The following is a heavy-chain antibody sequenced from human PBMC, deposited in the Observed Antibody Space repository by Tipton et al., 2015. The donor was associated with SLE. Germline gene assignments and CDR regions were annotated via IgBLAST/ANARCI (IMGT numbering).Heavy chain of an antibody. CDR2: ISAYNGNT. V-gene: IGHV1-18*01. CDR3: AIAVAGTLFFDY. D-gene: IGHD6-19*01. J-gene: IGHJ4*02. CDR1: GGTFSSYA. Sequence: QLVQSGAEVKKPGSSVNVSCKASGGTFSSYAFSWLRQAPGQGLEWMGWISAYNGNTNYAQKLQGRVTMTTDTSTNTAYMELRSLRSDDTAVYYCAIAVAGTLFFDYWGQGTLVTVSS.